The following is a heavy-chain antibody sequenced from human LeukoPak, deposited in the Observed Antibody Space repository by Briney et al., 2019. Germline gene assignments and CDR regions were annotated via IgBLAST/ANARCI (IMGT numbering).Heavy chain of an antibody. CDR1: GGSISGYY. D-gene: IGHD6-19*01. CDR3: ARHGSDWSFDY. Sequence: NSSETLSLTCTVSGGSISGYYWSWIRQPPGQGLEWFGFITYSGSANYNPALKSRLSISLDTSKNQFSLNLYSLTAADTAVCYCARHGSDWSFDYWGQGTLITVSS. CDR2: ITYSGSA. V-gene: IGHV4-59*08. J-gene: IGHJ4*02.